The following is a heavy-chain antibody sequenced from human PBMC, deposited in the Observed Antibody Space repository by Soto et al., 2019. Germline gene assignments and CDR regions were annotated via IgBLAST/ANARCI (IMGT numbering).Heavy chain of an antibody. Sequence: QVQLVQSGAEVKKPGSSVKVSCKASGGTFSSYANSWVRQAPGQGLEWMGGIIPIFDTADYAQKFQGRVTITADESTSTAYMELSSLRSEDTAVYYCASHGITGTWVYYYGMDVWGQGTTVTVSS. CDR1: GGTFSSYA. D-gene: IGHD1-7*01. CDR3: ASHGITGTWVYYYGMDV. CDR2: IIPIFDTA. J-gene: IGHJ6*02. V-gene: IGHV1-69*12.